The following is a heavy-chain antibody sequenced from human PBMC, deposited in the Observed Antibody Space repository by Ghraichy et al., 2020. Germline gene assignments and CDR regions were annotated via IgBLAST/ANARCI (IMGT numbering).Heavy chain of an antibody. V-gene: IGHV4-34*01. J-gene: IGHJ4*02. D-gene: IGHD6-6*01. CDR2: INPSGYT. Sequence: ESLNISCAVSGGSFTGYYCSWIRQSPGKGLEWIGEINPSGYTNFNPTFQSRVTISVDTAKSQFSLNLNSVTAADSAVYFCARGHSTSGFDTWGQGTLVTVSS. CDR3: ARGHSTSGFDT. CDR1: GGSFTGYY.